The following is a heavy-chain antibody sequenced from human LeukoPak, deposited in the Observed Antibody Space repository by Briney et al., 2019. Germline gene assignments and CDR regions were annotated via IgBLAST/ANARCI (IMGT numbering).Heavy chain of an antibody. CDR1: GFTFSSYG. Sequence: QSGGSLRLSCAASGFTFSSYGMHWVRQAPGKGLEWVAFIRYDGSNKYYADSVKGRFTISRDNSKNTLYLQMNSLRAEDTAVYYCAKDQGTVTTRREGFDYWGQGTLVTVSS. CDR3: AKDQGTVTTRREGFDY. V-gene: IGHV3-30*02. CDR2: IRYDGSNK. J-gene: IGHJ4*02. D-gene: IGHD4-11*01.